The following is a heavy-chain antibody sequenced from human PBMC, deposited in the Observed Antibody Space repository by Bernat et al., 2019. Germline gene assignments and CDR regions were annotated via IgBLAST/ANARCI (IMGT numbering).Heavy chain of an antibody. J-gene: IGHJ4*02. D-gene: IGHD6-13*01. CDR3: AKSGYSSRLGPADY. CDR2: ISDTGGST. Sequence: EVQLLESGGGLVQPGGSLRLSCAASGFTFSSYAMSWVRQAPGKGLEWVSGISDTGGSTNYADSVKGRFTISRDNSKTTLLLQMNSLKADDTAVYYCAKSGYSSRLGPADYWGQGTLVTVSS. CDR1: GFTFSSYA. V-gene: IGHV3-23*01.